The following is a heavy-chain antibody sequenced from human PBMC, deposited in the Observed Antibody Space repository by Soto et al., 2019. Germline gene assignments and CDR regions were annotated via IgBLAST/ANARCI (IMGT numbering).Heavy chain of an antibody. D-gene: IGHD3-22*01. CDR3: ATMIVVARFDY. J-gene: IGHJ4*02. V-gene: IGHV3-23*01. CDR2: ISGSGGST. CDR1: GFTFISYA. Sequence: LRLSCAASGFTFISYAMSWVRQAPGKGLEWVSAISGSGGSTYYADSVKGRFTISRDNSKNTLYLQMNSLRAEDTAVYYCATMIVVARFDYWGQGTLVTVSS.